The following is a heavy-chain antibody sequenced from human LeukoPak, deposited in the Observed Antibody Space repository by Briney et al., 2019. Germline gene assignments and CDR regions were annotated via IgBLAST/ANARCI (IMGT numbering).Heavy chain of an antibody. CDR2: IYSGGST. CDR1: GFTVSSNY. Sequence: GGSLRLSCAASGFTVSSNYMTWVRQAPGKGLEWVSVIYSGGSTYYTDSVKGRFTISRDNSKNTLYLQMNSLRAEDTAVYYCTRNWGSDNWFDPWGQGTLVTVSS. D-gene: IGHD7-27*01. V-gene: IGHV3-53*01. CDR3: TRNWGSDNWFDP. J-gene: IGHJ5*02.